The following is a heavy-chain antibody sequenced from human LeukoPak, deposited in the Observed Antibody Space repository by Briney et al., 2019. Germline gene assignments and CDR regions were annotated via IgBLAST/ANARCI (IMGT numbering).Heavy chain of an antibody. V-gene: IGHV6-1*01. CDR3: ARANPYFYDSSGYYYRAFYFDC. CDR1: GDSVSSNSAA. J-gene: IGHJ4*02. Sequence: LSQTLSLTCAISGDSVSSNSAAWNWIRQSPSRGLEWLGRTYYRSKWYNDYAVSVKSRITINPDTSKNQFSLQLNSVTPEDTAVYYCARANPYFYDSSGYYYRAFYFDCWGQGTLVTVSS. D-gene: IGHD3-22*01. CDR2: TYYRSKWYN.